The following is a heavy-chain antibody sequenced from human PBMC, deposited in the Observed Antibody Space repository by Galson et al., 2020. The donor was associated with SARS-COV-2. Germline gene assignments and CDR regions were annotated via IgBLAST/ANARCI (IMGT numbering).Heavy chain of an antibody. CDR2: ISYDGSNK. Sequence: GGSLRLSCAASGFTFSSYAMHWVRQAPVKGLEWVAVISYDGSNKYYADSVKGRFTISRDNSKNTLYLQMNSLRAEDTAVYYCARDMVRGVIGYYYGMDVWGQGTTVTVSS. CDR1: GFTFSSYA. J-gene: IGHJ6*02. D-gene: IGHD3-10*01. V-gene: IGHV3-30-3*01. CDR3: ARDMVRGVIGYYYGMDV.